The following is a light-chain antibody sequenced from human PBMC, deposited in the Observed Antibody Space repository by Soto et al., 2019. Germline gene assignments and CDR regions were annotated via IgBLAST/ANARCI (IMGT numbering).Light chain of an antibody. CDR3: QQYLHTPRT. V-gene: IGKV4-1*01. CDR2: WAS. Sequence: DAVMTQSPDSLAVSLGERATINCKSSQSLLYSLNNKNYLAWYQQKPGQPPKLLIYWASTRESGVPDRFSGTGSGTDFTLTISGLQTEDVAVYFCQQYLHTPRTFGQGTKVEIK. J-gene: IGKJ1*01. CDR1: QSLLYSLNNKNY.